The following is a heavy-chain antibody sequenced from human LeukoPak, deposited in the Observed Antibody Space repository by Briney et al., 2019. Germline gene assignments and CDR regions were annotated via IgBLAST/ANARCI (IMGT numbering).Heavy chain of an antibody. CDR3: ASDPGIAAAGMNYYYYYYMDV. CDR1: GFTFSSYW. Sequence: GGSLRLSCAASGFTFSSYWMSWVRQALGKGLEWVANIKQDGSEKYYVDSVKGRFTISRDNAKNSLYLQMNSLRAEDTAVYYCASDPGIAAAGMNYYYYYYMDVWGKGTTVTVSS. D-gene: IGHD6-13*01. J-gene: IGHJ6*03. V-gene: IGHV3-7*01. CDR2: IKQDGSEK.